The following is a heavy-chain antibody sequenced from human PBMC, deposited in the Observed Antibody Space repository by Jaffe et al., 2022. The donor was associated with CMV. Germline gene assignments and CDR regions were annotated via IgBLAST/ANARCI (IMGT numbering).Heavy chain of an antibody. Sequence: EVQLLESGGGLVQPGGSLRLSCAASGFTFSSYAMSWVRQAPGKGLEWVSAISGSGGSTYYADSVKGRFTISRDNSKNTLYLQMNSLRAEDTAVYYCAKDFGDSSGYYYWGAFDIWGQGTMVTVSS. CDR2: ISGSGGST. D-gene: IGHD3-22*01. CDR3: AKDFGDSSGYYYWGAFDI. V-gene: IGHV3-23*01. CDR1: GFTFSSYA. J-gene: IGHJ3*02.